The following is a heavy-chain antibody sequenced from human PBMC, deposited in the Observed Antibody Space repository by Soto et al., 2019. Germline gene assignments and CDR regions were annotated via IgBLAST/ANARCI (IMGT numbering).Heavy chain of an antibody. V-gene: IGHV3-7*04. D-gene: IGHD1-26*01. CDR2: IKGDGNEI. CDR1: GFTFSSYW. Sequence: EVQLVESGGGLVQPGGSLRLSCAASGFTFSSYWMSWVRQAPGKGLEWVANIKGDGNEIYYVDSVKGRFTISRDNAKNSLYLQMNSLRAEDTAVYYCARLVSAAANDYWGQGALFTVSS. J-gene: IGHJ4*02. CDR3: ARLVSAAANDY.